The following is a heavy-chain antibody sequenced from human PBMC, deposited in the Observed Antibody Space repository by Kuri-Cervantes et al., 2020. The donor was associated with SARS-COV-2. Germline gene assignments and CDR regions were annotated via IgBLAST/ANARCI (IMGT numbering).Heavy chain of an antibody. CDR2: IYYSGST. V-gene: IGHV4-59*12. D-gene: IGHD4/OR15-4a*01. CDR3: ARRAKHWYFDL. Sequence: PETLSLTCTVSGGSISSYYWSWIRQPPGQGLEWLGYIYYSGSTKYNPSLESRVTISLDTSRNQFSLKLSSVTAADSAVYYCARRAKHWYFDLWGRGTLVTVSS. CDR1: GGSISSYY. J-gene: IGHJ2*01.